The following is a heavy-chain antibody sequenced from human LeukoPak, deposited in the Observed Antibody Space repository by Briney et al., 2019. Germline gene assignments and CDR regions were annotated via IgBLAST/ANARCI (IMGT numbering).Heavy chain of an antibody. Sequence: ASVKVSCKASGYTVTSYYMHWVRQAPEQGLEWMAILNPSGGSSNYAQKFQGRVTMTRDTSTSTVYMELSSLRSEDTAVYYCARTMYSSGWCDYWGQGTLVTVSS. CDR2: LNPSGGSS. D-gene: IGHD6-19*01. V-gene: IGHV1-46*01. J-gene: IGHJ4*02. CDR3: ARTMYSSGWCDY. CDR1: GYTVTSYY.